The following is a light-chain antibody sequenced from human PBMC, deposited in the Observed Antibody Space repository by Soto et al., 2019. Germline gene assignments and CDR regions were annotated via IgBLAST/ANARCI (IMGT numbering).Light chain of an antibody. CDR3: SSCTSSSTVV. V-gene: IGLV2-14*01. Sequence: QSALTQPASVSGSPGQSITISCTGTSNDVGAYNYVSWFQQHPGKAPKLMIYDVSSRPSGVSNHFSGSKSGNTASLTISGLQAEDEADYYCSSCTSSSTVVFGGGTKVTVL. CDR1: SNDVGAYNY. J-gene: IGLJ2*01. CDR2: DVS.